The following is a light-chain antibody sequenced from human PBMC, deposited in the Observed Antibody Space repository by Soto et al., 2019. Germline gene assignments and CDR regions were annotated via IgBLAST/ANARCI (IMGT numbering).Light chain of an antibody. V-gene: IGLV3-1*01. CDR1: KLGDKY. CDR3: QAWDSSTVV. Sequence: VLTQPPSVSVSPGQTASITCSGDKLGDKYACWFQQKPGQSPVLVIYQDNKRPSGIPERFSGSNSGNTATLTISGTQAMDEADYYCQAWDSSTVVFGGGTKLTVL. J-gene: IGLJ2*01. CDR2: QDN.